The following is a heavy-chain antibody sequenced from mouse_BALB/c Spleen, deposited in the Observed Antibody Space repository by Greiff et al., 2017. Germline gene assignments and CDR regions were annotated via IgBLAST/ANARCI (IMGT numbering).Heavy chain of an antibody. Sequence: EVKLVESGPGLVKPSQSLSLTCTVTGYSITSDYAWNWIRQFPGNKLEWMGYISYSGSTSYNPSLKSRISITRDTSKNQFFLQLNSVTTEDTATYYCARCGRWDDYAMDYWGQGTSVTVSS. V-gene: IGHV3-2*02. J-gene: IGHJ4*01. CDR3: ARCGRWDDYAMDY. CDR2: ISYSGST. D-gene: IGHD4-1*01. CDR1: GYSITSDYA.